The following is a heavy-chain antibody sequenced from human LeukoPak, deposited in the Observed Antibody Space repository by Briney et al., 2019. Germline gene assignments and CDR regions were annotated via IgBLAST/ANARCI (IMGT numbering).Heavy chain of an antibody. CDR1: GYSFTSYW. V-gene: IGHV5-51*01. J-gene: IGHJ3*02. Sequence: GESTKISCKGSGYSFTSYWIGWVRQMPGKGLEWMGISYHGHSDTRYSQSFQGQVIISADKSTSTAYLQWSSLKASDTAMYYCAKTTTPWGPRIEAFDIWGQGTMVTVSS. CDR3: AKTTTPWGPRIEAFDI. D-gene: IGHD2-15*01. CDR2: SYHGHSDT.